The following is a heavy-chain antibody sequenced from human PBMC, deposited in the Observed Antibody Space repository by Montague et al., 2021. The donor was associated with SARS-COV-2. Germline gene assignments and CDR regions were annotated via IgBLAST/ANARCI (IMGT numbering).Heavy chain of an antibody. CDR1: GGSISSYY. V-gene: IGHV4-59*01. J-gene: IGHJ4*02. CDR2: TYYSGSS. CDR3: ARGFDY. Sequence: SETLSLTCTVSGGSISSYYRSWIRQPPGKGLEWIGYTYYSGSSNYNPSLKSRVTISVDTSKNQFSLKLSSVTAADTAVYYCARGFDYWGQGTLVTVSS.